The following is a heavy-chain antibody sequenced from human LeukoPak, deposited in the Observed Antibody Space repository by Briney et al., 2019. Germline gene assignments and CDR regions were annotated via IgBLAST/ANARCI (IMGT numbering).Heavy chain of an antibody. D-gene: IGHD6-19*01. CDR2: TYPGDSDT. CDR3: ARDPPHIIAVTGTPEDY. V-gene: IGHV5-51*01. Sequence: GESLKISCKGSGYSFTSYWIGWVRQMPGKGLEWMGITYPGDSDTRYSPSFQGQVTISADKSISTAYLQWSSLKASDTAMYYCARDPPHIIAVTGTPEDYWGQGTLVTVSS. J-gene: IGHJ4*02. CDR1: GYSFTSYW.